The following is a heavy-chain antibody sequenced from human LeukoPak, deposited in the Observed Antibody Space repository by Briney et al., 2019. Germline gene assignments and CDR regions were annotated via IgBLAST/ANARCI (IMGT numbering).Heavy chain of an antibody. V-gene: IGHV4-34*01. CDR2: INHRGST. D-gene: IGHD4-11*01. Sequence: SETLSLTCAVFGGSFSGHYWSWIRQPPGKGLEWIGEINHRGSTAYNPSLKSRVTISVDTSKSQFSLKLSSLTAADTAVYYCARDRYSNSFYYYYAMDVWGQGTTVTVSS. J-gene: IGHJ6*02. CDR3: ARDRYSNSFYYYYAMDV. CDR1: GGSFSGHY.